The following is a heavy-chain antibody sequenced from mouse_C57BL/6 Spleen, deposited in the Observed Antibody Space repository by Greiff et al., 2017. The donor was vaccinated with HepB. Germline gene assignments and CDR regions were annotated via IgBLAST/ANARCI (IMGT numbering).Heavy chain of an antibody. J-gene: IGHJ4*01. CDR2: IYPYNVVS. D-gene: IGHD2-10*01. Sequence: VQLPQSGPVLVQPGASVKISCTASGFSFTGYFMPWVLQSHRHILYLIGYIYPYNVVSSYNQKFKGKATLTVDKSSSTAYMELRSLTSEDSAVYYCARGGPYPQYAMDYWGQGTSVTVSS. V-gene: IGHV1-31*01. CDR1: GFSFTGYF. CDR3: ARGGPYPQYAMDY.